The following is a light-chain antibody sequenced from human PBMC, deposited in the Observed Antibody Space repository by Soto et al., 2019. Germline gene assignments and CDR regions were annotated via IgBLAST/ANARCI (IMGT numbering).Light chain of an antibody. CDR2: GAS. V-gene: IGKV3D-7*01. J-gene: IGKJ5*01. CDR1: ESISSSY. CDR3: QQDYNLPIT. Sequence: EVGLTRSQDALFVTPGKSPTLSYQGKESISSSYLSWYQQKPGQAPRLLIYGASTRATGIPARFSGSGRGSGTDFTLTISSLQPEDFAVYYCQQDYNLPITFGQGTRLEIK.